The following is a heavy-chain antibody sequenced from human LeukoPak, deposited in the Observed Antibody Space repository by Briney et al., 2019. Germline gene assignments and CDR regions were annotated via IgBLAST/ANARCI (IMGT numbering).Heavy chain of an antibody. J-gene: IGHJ3*01. D-gene: IGHD6-13*01. CDR3: AKDMTVSSSWTGDAFDF. CDR1: GFTFGDYA. CDR2: INWNSVSK. Sequence: GGSLRLSCVVSGFTFGDYAMHWVRQAPGKGLEWVSGINWNSVSKAFAGSVKGRFTISRDNAKNSLYLQMNSLRPEDTALYFCAKDMTVSSSWTGDAFDFWGQGTMVTVSS. V-gene: IGHV3-9*01.